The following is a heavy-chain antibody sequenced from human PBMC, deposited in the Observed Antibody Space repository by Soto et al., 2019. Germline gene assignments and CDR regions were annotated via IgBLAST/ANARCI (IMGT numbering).Heavy chain of an antibody. J-gene: IGHJ4*02. D-gene: IGHD3-22*01. CDR2: INPSGGST. Sequence: ASVKVSCKASGYTFTSYYMHWMRQAPGQGLEWMGIINPSGGSTRYAQKFQGRVTMTRDTSTSTVYMELSSLRSEDPALYYCARGFIFDSIVFYFDSWGQGTLVPVSP. CDR1: GYTFTSYY. V-gene: IGHV1-46*01. CDR3: ARGFIFDSIVFYFDS.